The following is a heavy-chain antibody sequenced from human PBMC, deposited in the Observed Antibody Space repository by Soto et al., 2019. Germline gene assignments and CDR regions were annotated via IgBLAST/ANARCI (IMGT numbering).Heavy chain of an antibody. D-gene: IGHD3-9*01. CDR2: IGTSGRTI. V-gene: IGHV3-48*03. CDR1: GFTFSNDE. Sequence: PGWSLSPSCAVSGFTFSNDEMNWVRQAPGKGVEWVSYIGTSGRTIYYADSVRGSFTIYRDNAKNSLYLQMNSLRAEHTAVYYCARDPAISSCNFEYGFDVWGQGTTVTVSS. J-gene: IGHJ6*02. CDR3: ARDPAISSCNFEYGFDV.